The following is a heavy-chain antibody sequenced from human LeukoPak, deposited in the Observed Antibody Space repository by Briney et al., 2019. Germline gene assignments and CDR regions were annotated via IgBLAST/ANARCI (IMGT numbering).Heavy chain of an antibody. CDR3: ASGRQLGY. CDR1: GFTFSNYW. D-gene: IGHD6-13*01. J-gene: IGHJ4*02. Sequence: GGSLRLSCAASGFTFSNYWMSWVRQAPEKGLEWVANIKEDGSEKYYVDSVKGRFTISGDNARNSLYLQMNSLRAEDTAVYYCASGRQLGYWGQGTLVTVSS. V-gene: IGHV3-7*01. CDR2: IKEDGSEK.